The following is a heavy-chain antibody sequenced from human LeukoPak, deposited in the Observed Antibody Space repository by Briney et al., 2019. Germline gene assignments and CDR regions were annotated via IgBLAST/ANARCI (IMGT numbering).Heavy chain of an antibody. D-gene: IGHD5-24*01. CDR1: GLTFSSYS. CDR3: AKDEETAYNYKPDYFDY. Sequence: PGGSLRLSCAASGLTFSSYSMNWVRQAPGKGLEWVSAISGSGGSTYYADSVKGRFTISRDNSKNTLYLQMNSLRADDTAVYYCAKDEETAYNYKPDYFDYWGQGTLVTVSS. CDR2: ISGSGGST. V-gene: IGHV3-23*01. J-gene: IGHJ4*02.